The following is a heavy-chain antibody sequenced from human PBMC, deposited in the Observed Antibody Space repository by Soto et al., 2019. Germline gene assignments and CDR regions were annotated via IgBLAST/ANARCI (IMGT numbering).Heavy chain of an antibody. J-gene: IGHJ5*02. CDR3: AKGPESGYGSYNWFDP. Sequence: QVQLVESGGGVVQPGRSLRLSCAASGFTFSSYGMHWVRQAPGKGLEWVAVIAYDGSNKYYADSVKGRFTISRDNSKNTLYLQMNSLRAEDTAVYNCAKGPESGYGSYNWFDPWGQGTLVTVSS. V-gene: IGHV3-30*18. D-gene: IGHD5-12*01. CDR2: IAYDGSNK. CDR1: GFTFSSYG.